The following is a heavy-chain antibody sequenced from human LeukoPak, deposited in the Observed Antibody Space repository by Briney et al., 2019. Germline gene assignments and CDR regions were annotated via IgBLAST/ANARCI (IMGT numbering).Heavy chain of an antibody. J-gene: IGHJ4*02. V-gene: IGHV4-4*07. CDR2: IFGSGST. CDR3: ARGSGSYPPLDY. CDR1: GGSISSYY. Sequence: SETLSLTCTVPGGSISSYYWSWIRQPAGEGLEWIGRIFGSGSTNYNPSLKSRLTMSVDTSKNQFSLKLPSVTAADTAVYYCARGSGSYPPLDYWGQGTLVTVFS. D-gene: IGHD3-10*01.